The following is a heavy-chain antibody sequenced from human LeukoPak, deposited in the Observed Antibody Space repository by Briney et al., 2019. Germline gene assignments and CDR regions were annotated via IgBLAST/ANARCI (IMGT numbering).Heavy chain of an antibody. Sequence: SGGSLRLSCAASGFTFSSYGMHWVRQAPGKGLEWVAFIRYDGSSKYYADSVKGRFTISRDNSKNTLYLQMNSLRAEDTAVYYCAKDHYGGNLDYWGQGTLVTVSS. CDR1: GFTFSSYG. CDR3: AKDHYGGNLDY. D-gene: IGHD4-23*01. CDR2: IRYDGSSK. V-gene: IGHV3-30*02. J-gene: IGHJ4*02.